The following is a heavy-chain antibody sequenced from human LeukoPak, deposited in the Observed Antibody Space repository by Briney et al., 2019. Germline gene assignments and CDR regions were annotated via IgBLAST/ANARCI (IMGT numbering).Heavy chain of an antibody. CDR2: NHSGGST. D-gene: IGHD2-15*01. Sequence: GGSLRLSCAASGFTVSSNYMSWVRQAPGKGLEWVSVNHSGGSTSFADSVKGRFTVSRDNSKNTLYLQMNSLRAEDTAVYYCAREVNFCSGGSCHRDYFDYWGQGTLVSVSS. V-gene: IGHV3-66*01. CDR3: AREVNFCSGGSCHRDYFDY. J-gene: IGHJ4*02. CDR1: GFTVSSNY.